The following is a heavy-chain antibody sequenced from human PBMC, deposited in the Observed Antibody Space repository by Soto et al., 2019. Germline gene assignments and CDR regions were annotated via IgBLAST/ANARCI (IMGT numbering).Heavy chain of an antibody. J-gene: IGHJ6*02. D-gene: IGHD1-1*01. Sequence: SETLSLTCTVSGGSISSGGYYWSWIRQHPGKGQEWIGYIYYSGSTYYNPSLKSRVTISVDTSKNQFSLKLSSVTAADTAVYYCARDRARTGTADYYYGMDVWGQGTTVTVSS. V-gene: IGHV4-31*03. CDR3: ARDRARTGTADYYYGMDV. CDR1: GGSISSGGYY. CDR2: IYYSGST.